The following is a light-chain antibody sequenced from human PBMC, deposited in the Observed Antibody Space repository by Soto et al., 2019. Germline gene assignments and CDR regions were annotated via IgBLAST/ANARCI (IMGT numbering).Light chain of an antibody. Sequence: DIQMTQSPSSVSASVGYRVTITCRSSQGIITYLNWYQQKPGKAPNLLIYSSSTLQSGVPSRFSGSGSGTDFTLTISSLQPEDFATYYCQQSFSSRWTFGQGTKVDIK. CDR3: QQSFSSRWT. J-gene: IGKJ1*01. V-gene: IGKV1-39*01. CDR2: SSS. CDR1: QGIITY.